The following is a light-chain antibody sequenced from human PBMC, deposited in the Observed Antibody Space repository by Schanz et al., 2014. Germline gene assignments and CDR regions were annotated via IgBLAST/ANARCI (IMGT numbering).Light chain of an antibody. J-gene: IGLJ2*01. CDR2: EVT. V-gene: IGLV2-8*01. CDR3: SSHTAITTAVV. CDR1: SSDIGAYDH. Sequence: QSALTQPPSASGSPGQSVTISCTGTSSDIGAYDHVSWYQQHPGKAPKLMIYEVTKRPSGVPDRFSGSKSGNTASLTVSGLQADDEADYYCSSHTAITTAVVFGGGTKLTVL.